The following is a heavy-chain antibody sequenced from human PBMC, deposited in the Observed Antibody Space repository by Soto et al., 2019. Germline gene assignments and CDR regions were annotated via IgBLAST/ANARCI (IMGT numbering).Heavy chain of an antibody. CDR1: GGSISSYY. V-gene: IGHV4-59*01. CDR2: IYYSGST. J-gene: IGHJ4*02. CDR3: ARYDDGDYFDY. Sequence: QVQLQESGPGLVKPSETLSLTCTVSGGSISSYYWSWIRQPPGKGLEWIGYIYYSGSTNYNPSLKSRVTISVDTSKNQFSLKLSSVTAADTAVYYCARYDDGDYFDYWGQGTLVTVSS. D-gene: IGHD1-1*01.